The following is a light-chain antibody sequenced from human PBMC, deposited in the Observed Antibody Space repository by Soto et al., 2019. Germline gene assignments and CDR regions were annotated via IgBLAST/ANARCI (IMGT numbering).Light chain of an antibody. CDR3: SSYAGSNNLGV. CDR1: SSHVGGYNY. Sequence: QSALTQPPSASGSPGQSVTISCTGTSSHVGGYNYVSWYQQHPGKAPKLMIYEGSKRPSGVPDRFSGSKSGNTASLTVSGLQAEDDADYYCSSYAGSNNLGVFGGGTKLPV. V-gene: IGLV2-8*01. J-gene: IGLJ3*02. CDR2: EGS.